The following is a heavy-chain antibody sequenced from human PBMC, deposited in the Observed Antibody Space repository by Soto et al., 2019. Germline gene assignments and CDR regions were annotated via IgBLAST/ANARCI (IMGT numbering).Heavy chain of an antibody. Sequence: PSQTLSLTCAISGDSVSSNTAAWNWIRQSPSRGLQWLGKTYYRSKWYNDYAVSVKSRITITPDTSKNQVSLQLNSVTPEDTAVCDCARAGSSFDYWGQGTLVTVSS. J-gene: IGHJ4*02. CDR2: TYYRSKWYN. CDR3: ARAGSSFDY. CDR1: GDSVSSNTAA. V-gene: IGHV6-1*01.